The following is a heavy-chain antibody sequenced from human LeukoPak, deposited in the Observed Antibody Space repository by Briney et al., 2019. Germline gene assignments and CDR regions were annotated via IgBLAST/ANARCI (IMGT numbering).Heavy chain of an antibody. CDR1: GFTFSSYG. Sequence: GGSLRLSCAASGFTFSSYGMHWVRQAPGKGLEWVAVISYDGSNKYYADSVKGRFTISRDNSKNTLYLQMNSLRAEDTAVYYCAKEGGGAMVRGVTRPYYYYYGMDVWGQGTTVTVSS. CDR3: AKEGGGAMVRGVTRPYYYYYGMDV. V-gene: IGHV3-30*18. J-gene: IGHJ6*02. D-gene: IGHD3-10*01. CDR2: ISYDGSNK.